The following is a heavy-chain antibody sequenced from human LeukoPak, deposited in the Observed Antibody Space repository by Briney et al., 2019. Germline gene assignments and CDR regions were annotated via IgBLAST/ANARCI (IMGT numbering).Heavy chain of an antibody. CDR3: ARDGVVRGHYYMDV. D-gene: IGHD3-10*01. J-gene: IGHJ6*03. V-gene: IGHV1-69*05. Sequence: EASVKVSCKASGGTFSSYAISWVRQAPGQGLEWMGGIIPIFGTANYAQKFQGRVTMTRDMSTSTVYMELSSLRSEDTAVYYCARDGVVRGHYYMDVWGKGTTVTVSS. CDR2: IIPIFGTA. CDR1: GGTFSSYA.